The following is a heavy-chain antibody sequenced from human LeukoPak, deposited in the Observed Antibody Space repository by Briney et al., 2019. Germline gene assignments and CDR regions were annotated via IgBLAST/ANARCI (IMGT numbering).Heavy chain of an antibody. CDR1: GFTFSSYA. D-gene: IGHD3-22*01. V-gene: IGHV3-23*01. Sequence: GGSLRLSRAASGFTFSSYAMSWVRQAPGKGLEWVSAISGSGGSTYYADSVKGRFTISRDNSKNTLYLQMNSLRAEDTAVYYCAKERDSSGYSRGDWFDPWGQGTLVTVSS. CDR2: ISGSGGST. J-gene: IGHJ5*02. CDR3: AKERDSSGYSRGDWFDP.